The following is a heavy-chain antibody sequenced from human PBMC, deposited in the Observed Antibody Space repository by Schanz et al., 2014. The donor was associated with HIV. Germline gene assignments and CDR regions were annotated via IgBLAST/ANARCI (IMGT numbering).Heavy chain of an antibody. CDR2: ISWNSGSI. D-gene: IGHD5-18*01. CDR3: AKDRGVVSGMVTNYYYGMDV. Sequence: EVLLVESGGGLVRPGGSLRLSCAASGFTFVDYGMHWVRQLPGKGLEWVSGISWNSGSIGYADSVKGRFTISRDNAKNSLYLQMNSLRAEDTALYYCAKDRGVVSGMVTNYYYGMDVWGQGTTVTVSS. V-gene: IGHV3-9*01. CDR1: GFTFVDYG. J-gene: IGHJ6*02.